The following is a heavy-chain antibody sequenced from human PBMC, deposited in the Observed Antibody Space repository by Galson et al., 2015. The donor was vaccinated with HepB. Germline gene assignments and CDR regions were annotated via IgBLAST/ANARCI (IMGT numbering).Heavy chain of an antibody. D-gene: IGHD6-13*01. Sequence: SLRLSCAASGFTFSGSSIHWVRQASGKGPQWVGRIRSKAYNYATTYLASLKGRFIISRDDSKNTAYLHMISLKIEDTAVYYCVRLTDLSGYSRRWGQGTLVTVSS. CDR3: VRLTDLSGYSRR. J-gene: IGHJ4*02. V-gene: IGHV3-73*01. CDR1: GFTFSGSS. CDR2: IRSKAYNYAT.